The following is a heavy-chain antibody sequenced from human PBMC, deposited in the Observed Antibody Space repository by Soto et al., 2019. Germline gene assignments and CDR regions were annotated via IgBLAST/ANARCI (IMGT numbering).Heavy chain of an antibody. CDR1: GYSFTSLD. V-gene: IGHV1-8*01. CDR3: ARGVTAGVDY. D-gene: IGHD1-26*01. CDR2: MQPSSGRT. J-gene: IGHJ4*02. Sequence: ASVKVSCKASGYSFTSLDINWVRQTTGQGLEWMGWMQPSSGRTGYAQKFQGRVTMTRDTSINTAYMELSSLTSDDTAFYYCARGVTAGVDYWGQGTLVTVSS.